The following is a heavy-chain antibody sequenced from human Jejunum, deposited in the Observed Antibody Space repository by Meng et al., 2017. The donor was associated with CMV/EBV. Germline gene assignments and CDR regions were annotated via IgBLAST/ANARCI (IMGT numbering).Heavy chain of an antibody. CDR1: GGSVNNYA. V-gene: IGHV1-18*01. CDR2: ISAYNGDT. D-gene: IGHD1-26*01. CDR3: ARVEVGITSGDY. J-gene: IGHJ4*02. Sequence: QVHLMPPGAEVKVPGSSMKVSCKSSGGSVNNYAFNWVRQAPGQGLEWMGWISAYNGDTNYAQTLQGRVTMATDTSTSTAYMELRSLRPDDTAVYYCARVEVGITSGDYWGQGTLVTVSS.